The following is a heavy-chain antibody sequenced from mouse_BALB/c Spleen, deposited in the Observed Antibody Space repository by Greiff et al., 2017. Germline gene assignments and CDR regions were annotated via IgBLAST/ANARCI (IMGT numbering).Heavy chain of an antibody. J-gene: IGHJ4*01. D-gene: IGHD1-1*01. CDR3: TRDYGSSYGEDAMDY. CDR1: GYTFTSYW. Sequence: QVQLQQPGAELVRPGASVKLSCKASGYTFTSYWINWVKQRPGQGLEWIGNIYPSDSYTNYNQKFKDKATLTVDKSSSTAYMQLSSPTSEDSAVYYCTRDYGSSYGEDAMDYWGQGTSVTVSS. V-gene: IGHV1-69*02. CDR2: IYPSDSYT.